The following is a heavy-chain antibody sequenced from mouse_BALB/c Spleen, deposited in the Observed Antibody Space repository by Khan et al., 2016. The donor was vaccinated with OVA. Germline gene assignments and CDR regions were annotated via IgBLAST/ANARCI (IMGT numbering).Heavy chain of an antibody. CDR2: INSNGGST. CDR3: ARMARTIN. J-gene: IGHJ2*01. CDR1: GFTFSSYG. Sequence: EVKLVESGGGLVQPGGSLKLSCAASGFTFSSYGMSWVRQTPDKRLEWVATINSNGGSTYYPDSVKGRCTICRDNAKNNLYLQMSILKSEDTAMYYCARMARTINWGQGTTLTVSS. V-gene: IGHV5-6-3*01.